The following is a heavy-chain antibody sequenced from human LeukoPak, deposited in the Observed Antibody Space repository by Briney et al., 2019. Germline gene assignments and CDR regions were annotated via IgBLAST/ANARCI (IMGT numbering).Heavy chain of an antibody. D-gene: IGHD5-12*01. Sequence: KPGGSLRLSCAASGFTFSNAWMSWVRQAPGKGLEWVGRIKSKTDGGTTDYAAPVKGRFTISRDDSKNTLYLQVNSLKTEDTAVYYCTTRGLLVATVHVPFDYWGQGTLVTVSS. V-gene: IGHV3-15*01. CDR3: TTRGLLVATVHVPFDY. J-gene: IGHJ4*02. CDR1: GFTFSNAW. CDR2: IKSKTDGGTT.